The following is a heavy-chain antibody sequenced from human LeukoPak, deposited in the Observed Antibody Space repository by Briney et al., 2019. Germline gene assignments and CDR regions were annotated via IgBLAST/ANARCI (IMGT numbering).Heavy chain of an antibody. CDR3: ARDLEDPSGYYYGGDWFDP. D-gene: IGHD3-22*01. CDR1: GFTFSSYN. Sequence: PGGSLRLSCAASGFTFSSYNMNWVRQAPGKGLEWVSSITSGSSYRFYADSVKGRFTISRDNAKNSLYLQMNSLRAEDTAVYYCARDLEDPSGYYYGGDWFDPWGQGTLVTVSS. J-gene: IGHJ5*02. V-gene: IGHV3-21*01. CDR2: ITSGSSYR.